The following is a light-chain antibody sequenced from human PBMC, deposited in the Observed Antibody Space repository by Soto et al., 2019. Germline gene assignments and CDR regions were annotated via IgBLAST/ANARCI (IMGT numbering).Light chain of an antibody. Sequence: DIQMTQSPSSLSASLGDRVTITCRASQGIGVYLAWFQQKPGKVPKLLLYAASALQSGVPSRVSGSGSGTDFTLTISSLQTEDIATYYCQKYNSAPLTCGGGTKVDIK. CDR3: QKYNSAPLT. CDR2: AAS. V-gene: IGKV1-27*01. J-gene: IGKJ4*01. CDR1: QGIGVY.